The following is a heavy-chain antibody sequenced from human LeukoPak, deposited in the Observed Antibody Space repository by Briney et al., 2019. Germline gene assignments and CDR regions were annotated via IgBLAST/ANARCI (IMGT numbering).Heavy chain of an antibody. Sequence: RPSETLSLTCTVSGGSISSYYWSWIRQPPGKGLGWIAYIYYIGSTNYNPSLKSRVTISVDTSKNQFSLKLSSVTAADTAVYYCARLTVGNWFDPWGQGTLVTVSA. CDR1: GGSISSYY. D-gene: IGHD3-10*01. CDR3: ARLTVGNWFDP. V-gene: IGHV4-59*08. J-gene: IGHJ5*02. CDR2: IYYIGST.